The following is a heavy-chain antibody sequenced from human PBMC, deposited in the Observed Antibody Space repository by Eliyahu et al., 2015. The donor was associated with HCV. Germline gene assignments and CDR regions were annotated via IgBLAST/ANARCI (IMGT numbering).Heavy chain of an antibody. CDR2: ISGDGGST. CDR1: GFTFDDYA. J-gene: IGHJ4*02. V-gene: IGHV3-43*02. D-gene: IGHD5-18*01. CDR3: AKDKYSYGPVYFDY. Sequence: EVQLVESGGGVVQPGGSLRLSCAASGFTFDDYAMHWVRQAPGKGLEWGSLISGDGGSTYYADSVKGRFTISRDNSKNSLYLQMNSLRTEDTALYYCAKDKYSYGPVYFDYWGQGTLVTVSS.